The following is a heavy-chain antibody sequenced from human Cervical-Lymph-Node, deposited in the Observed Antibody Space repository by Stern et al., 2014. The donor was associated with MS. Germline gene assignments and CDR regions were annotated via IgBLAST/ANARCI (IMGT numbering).Heavy chain of an antibody. J-gene: IGHJ4*02. D-gene: IGHD3-10*01. V-gene: IGHV3-23*04. CDR3: AKDRQSWGVISDY. CDR1: GFTFSSYA. Sequence: EMQLVESGGGLVQTGGSLRLSCAASGFTFSSYAMSWVRQAPGKGLEWVSAISGSGGSTYYADSVKGRFTISRDNSKNTLYLQMNSLRAEDTAVYYCAKDRQSWGVISDYWGQGTLVTVSS. CDR2: ISGSGGST.